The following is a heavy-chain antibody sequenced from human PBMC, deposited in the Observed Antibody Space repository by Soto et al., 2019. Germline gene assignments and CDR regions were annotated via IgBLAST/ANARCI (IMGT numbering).Heavy chain of an antibody. V-gene: IGHV4-59*01. CDR3: EKDFGFFGMDV. CDR2: IDYSGST. Sequence: SETLSLTCSVSGGSISNSYCNWIRQPPGKGLEWIGNIDYSGSTNYNPSLGSRVTVSADTSKNQFSLNLRSVTAADTAVYYCEKDFGFFGMDVWGQGTTGTVPS. J-gene: IGHJ6*02. CDR1: GGSISNSY. D-gene: IGHD3-16*01.